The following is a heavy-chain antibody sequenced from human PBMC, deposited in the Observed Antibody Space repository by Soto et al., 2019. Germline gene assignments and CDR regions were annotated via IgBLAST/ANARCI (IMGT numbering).Heavy chain of an antibody. D-gene: IGHD3-10*01. Sequence: QVQLVQSGAEVKKPGASVKVSCKASGYTFTSYGISWVRQAHGQGLEWMGWISAYNGNTNYAQKLQCRVTRTADTSTSEAYMELGGLSSDDTAVYYCARDGGGAHIYYYGMDVWGQGTTVTVSS. CDR2: ISAYNGNT. V-gene: IGHV1-18*01. J-gene: IGHJ6*02. CDR3: ARDGGGAHIYYYGMDV. CDR1: GYTFTSYG.